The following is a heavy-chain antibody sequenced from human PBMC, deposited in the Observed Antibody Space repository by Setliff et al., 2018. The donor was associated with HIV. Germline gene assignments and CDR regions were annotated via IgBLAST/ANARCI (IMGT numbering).Heavy chain of an antibody. J-gene: IGHJ6*03. CDR3: AREDFWSGDQDYYYMDV. Sequence: ASVKVSCKASGYTFSSYGISWVRQAPGQGLEWMGWISAYNGNTNYAQKLLGRVTMTTDTSTSTAYMELRSLRSDDTAVYYCAREDFWSGDQDYYYMDVWGKGTTVTVSS. CDR2: ISAYNGNT. D-gene: IGHD3-3*01. CDR1: GYTFSSYG. V-gene: IGHV1-18*01.